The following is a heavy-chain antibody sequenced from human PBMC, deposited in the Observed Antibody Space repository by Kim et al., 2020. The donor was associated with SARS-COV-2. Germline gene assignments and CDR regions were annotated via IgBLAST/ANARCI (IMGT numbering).Heavy chain of an antibody. CDR3: ARDGGGSYSFDY. Sequence: YAQKFQGRVTMTRDTSISTAYMGLSRLRSDDTAVYYCARDGGGSYSFDYWGQGTLVTVSS. V-gene: IGHV1-2*02. J-gene: IGHJ4*02. D-gene: IGHD1-26*01.